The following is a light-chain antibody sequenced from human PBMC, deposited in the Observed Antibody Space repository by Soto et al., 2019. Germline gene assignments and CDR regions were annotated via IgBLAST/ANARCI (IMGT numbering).Light chain of an antibody. V-gene: IGKV3-15*01. Sequence: EIVMTQSPATLSVSPGERATLSCRASQSVSSNLAWYQQKPGQAPRLLIYGASTRATGIPARFSGSGSGTEFTLTISSLQSEDFAVYYCQQYNNWPLTFGQGTTVDIK. CDR3: QQYNNWPLT. CDR1: QSVSSN. J-gene: IGKJ1*01. CDR2: GAS.